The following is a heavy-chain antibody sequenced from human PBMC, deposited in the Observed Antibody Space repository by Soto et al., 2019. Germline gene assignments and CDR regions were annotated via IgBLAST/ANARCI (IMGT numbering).Heavy chain of an antibody. CDR1: GGSLTDYY. CDR2: INDRGVT. CDR3: ARGGGGPARY. J-gene: IGHJ4*02. Sequence: PSETLSLTCAVYGGSLTDYYWSWIRQPPGKGLKWIGEINDRGVTNYNPSLKSRVTISVDTSNNQFSLKMSAVTAADTAVYYFARGGGGPARYWGQGIPVTVSS. V-gene: IGHV4-34*01. D-gene: IGHD2-15*01.